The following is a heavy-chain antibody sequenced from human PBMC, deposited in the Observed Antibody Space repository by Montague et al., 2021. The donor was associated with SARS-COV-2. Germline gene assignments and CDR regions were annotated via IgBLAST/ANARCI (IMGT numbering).Heavy chain of an antibody. D-gene: IGHD5-18*01. CDR1: GGSISDGGYS. J-gene: IGHJ3*01. V-gene: IGHV4-31*03. Sequence: TLSLTCTVSGGSISDGGYSWTWIRQLPGKGLEWIGCIYYSGSTFYNPSLKSRLTISVDTSKNQFSLKLSSVTAADTAVYYCAREGGRFQLCLRGDDAYALWGQGTMVTVSS. CDR3: AREGGRFQLCLRGDDAYAL. CDR2: IYYSGST.